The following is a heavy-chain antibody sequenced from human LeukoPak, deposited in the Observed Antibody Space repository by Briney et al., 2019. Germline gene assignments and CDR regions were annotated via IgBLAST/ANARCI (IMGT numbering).Heavy chain of an antibody. V-gene: IGHV1-46*01. D-gene: IGHD2-21*01. CDR3: AREGDVGDPHFDY. CDR1: GYTFTGYY. Sequence: ASVKVSCKASGYTFTGYYLHWVRQAPGQGLEWMGIINPSGSSTSYVQKFQGRVTMTRDTSTSTVYMELSSLRSEDTAVYYCAREGDVGDPHFDYWGQGTLVTVSS. J-gene: IGHJ4*02. CDR2: INPSGSST.